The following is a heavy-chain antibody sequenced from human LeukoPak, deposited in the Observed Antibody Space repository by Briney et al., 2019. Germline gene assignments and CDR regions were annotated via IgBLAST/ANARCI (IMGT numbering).Heavy chain of an antibody. CDR1: GGSLSNYY. V-gene: IGHV4-34*01. D-gene: IGHD4-17*01. Sequence: PSETLSLTCNVSGGSLSNYYWSWIRQTPAKGLEWLGQINQSARTNYNPSLKSRVTLSVDTSKNQFSLKLTSMTAADTAVYYCARDSSGDYVFTYWGQGTLVTVSS. CDR3: ARDSSGDYVFTY. CDR2: INQSART. J-gene: IGHJ4*02.